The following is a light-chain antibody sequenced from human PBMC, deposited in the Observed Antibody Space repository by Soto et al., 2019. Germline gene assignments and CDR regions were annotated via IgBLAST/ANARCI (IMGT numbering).Light chain of an antibody. CDR1: QTLSNSF. V-gene: IGKV3-20*01. CDR2: DTS. J-gene: IGKJ5*01. CDR3: QQYGTSEII. Sequence: EIVLTPSPGTLSLSPGERATLPCRASQTLSNSFIAWYQQKPGQAPRLLIYDTSSRATGVPDRYSASGSGTDFTLTISRLEPEDFAVFFCQQYGTSEIIFGQGTRLEIK.